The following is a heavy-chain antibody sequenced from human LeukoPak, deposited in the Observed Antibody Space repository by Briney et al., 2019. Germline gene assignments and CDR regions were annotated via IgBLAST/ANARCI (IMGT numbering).Heavy chain of an antibody. CDR3: ARDRQQLVFPYYYYGMDV. V-gene: IGHV4-31*03. CDR2: IYYSGST. Sequence: SQTLSLTCTVSGGSISSGGYYWSWIRQHPGKGLEWIGYIYYSGSTYYNPSPKSRVTISVDTSKNQFSLKLSTVTAADTAVYYCARDRQQLVFPYYYYGMDVWGQGTTVTVSS. J-gene: IGHJ6*02. CDR1: GGSISSGGYY. D-gene: IGHD6-13*01.